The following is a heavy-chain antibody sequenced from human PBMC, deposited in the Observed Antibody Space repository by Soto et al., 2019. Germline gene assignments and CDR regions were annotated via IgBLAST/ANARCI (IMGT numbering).Heavy chain of an antibody. CDR3: AKDPRFLEFPPNYYYNGMDV. J-gene: IGHJ6*02. CDR2: ISYDGSNK. CDR1: GFTFSSYG. D-gene: IGHD3-3*01. Sequence: GGSLRLSCAASGFTFSSYGMHWVRQAPGKGLEWVAVISYDGSNKYYADSVKGRFTISRDNSKNTLYLQMNSLRAEDTAVYYCAKDPRFLEFPPNYYYNGMDVWGQGTTITVSS. V-gene: IGHV3-30*18.